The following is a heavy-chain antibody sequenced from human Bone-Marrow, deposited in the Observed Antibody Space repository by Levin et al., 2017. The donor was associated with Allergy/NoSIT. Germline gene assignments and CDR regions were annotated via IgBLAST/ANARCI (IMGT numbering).Heavy chain of an antibody. CDR2: ISYEGSSK. CDR3: AREITAAGEDYYYHGMDV. D-gene: IGHD6-13*01. V-gene: IGHV3-30*04. Sequence: GGSLRLSCAASGFTFSLYAIHWVRQAPGKGLEWVTFISYEGSSKFYADSVKGRFTISRDNSKNTLYLQMNSLRAEDTAVYYCAREITAAGEDYYYHGMDVWGQGTTVTVSS. J-gene: IGHJ6*02. CDR1: GFTFSLYA.